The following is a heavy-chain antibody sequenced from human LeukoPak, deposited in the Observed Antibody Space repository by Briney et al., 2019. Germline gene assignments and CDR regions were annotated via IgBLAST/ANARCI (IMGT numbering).Heavy chain of an antibody. V-gene: IGHV3-7*04. CDR2: IKEDGSML. CDR1: GFTFSSFW. Sequence: PGGSLRLSCAAYGFTFSSFWMSWVRQAPGKGLEWVAHIKEDGSMLSYVDSVKGRFTISRDNAKNSVYLQMNSLRAEDTAVYYCARVVTWFDPWGQGSLVTVSS. CDR3: ARVVTWFDP. J-gene: IGHJ5*02.